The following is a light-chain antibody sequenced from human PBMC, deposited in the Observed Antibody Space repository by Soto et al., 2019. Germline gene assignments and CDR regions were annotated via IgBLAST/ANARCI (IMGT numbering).Light chain of an antibody. CDR3: SSFTRATAWV. V-gene: IGLV2-14*01. CDR2: EGN. J-gene: IGLJ3*02. CDR1: SADIGYYTY. Sequence: QSALTQPASVSGSPGQSITLSCTGTSADIGYYTYVSWYQHHPGNAPKLIIYEGNKPPSGVSDRFSAPKSGSTASLTISGLRAEDEADYYCSSFTRATAWVFGGGTKLTVL.